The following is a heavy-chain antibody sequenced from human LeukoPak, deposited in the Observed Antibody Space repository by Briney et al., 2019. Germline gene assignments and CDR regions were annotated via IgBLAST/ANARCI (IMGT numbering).Heavy chain of an antibody. CDR2: VSYTGSP. Sequence: SETLSLTCTVSGDSIGSSGHYWGWIRQPPGKGLEWIGSVSYTGSPYYNPSLESRVTISADTSKSQFSLKLSPVTAADTAVYYCVRHHRNGWDLYDHWGQGTLVTVSS. V-gene: IGHV4-39*01. D-gene: IGHD6-19*01. J-gene: IGHJ4*02. CDR3: VRHHRNGWDLYDH. CDR1: GDSIGSSGHY.